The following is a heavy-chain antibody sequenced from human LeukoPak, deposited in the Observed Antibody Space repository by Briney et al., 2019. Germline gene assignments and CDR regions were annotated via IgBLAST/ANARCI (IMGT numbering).Heavy chain of an antibody. V-gene: IGHV4-4*07. CDR2: TYTVGRT. Sequence: PSETLSLTCTVPGGSISSYYWSWIRQPAGKGLEWIGRTYTVGRTNYSPSLTSRVTMSVSTSKNQCSLKLSSVTAADTAVYYCAGGAIAAAGPLELDYWGQGTLVTVSS. CDR1: GGSISSYY. CDR3: AGGAIAAAGPLELDY. D-gene: IGHD6-13*01. J-gene: IGHJ4*02.